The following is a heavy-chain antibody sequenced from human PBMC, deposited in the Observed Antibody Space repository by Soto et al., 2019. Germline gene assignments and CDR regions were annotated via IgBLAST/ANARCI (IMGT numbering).Heavy chain of an antibody. CDR2: IYYSGST. D-gene: IGHD2-15*01. V-gene: IGHV4-59*12. J-gene: IGHJ4*02. CDR1: GGSISSYY. Sequence: PSETLSLTCTVSGGSISSYYWSWIRQPPGKGLEWIGYIYYSGSTNYNPSLKSRVTISVDTSKNQFSLKLSSVTAADTAVYYCARGRRSEDIVVVVAAARPEYYFDYWGQGTLVTVSS. CDR3: ARGRRSEDIVVVVAAARPEYYFDY.